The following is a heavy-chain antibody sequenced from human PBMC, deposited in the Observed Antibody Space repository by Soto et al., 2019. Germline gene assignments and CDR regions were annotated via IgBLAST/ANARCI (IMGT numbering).Heavy chain of an antibody. J-gene: IGHJ4*02. Sequence: SETLSLTCTVSGGSISSGDYYWSWIRQPPGKGLEWIGYIYYSGSTYYNPSLKSRVTISVDTSKNQFSLKLSSVTAADTAVYYCARGPLDSIYESRFDYWGQGTLVTVSS. V-gene: IGHV4-30-4*01. CDR1: GGSISSGDYY. D-gene: IGHD3-3*02. CDR2: IYYSGST. CDR3: ARGPLDSIYESRFDY.